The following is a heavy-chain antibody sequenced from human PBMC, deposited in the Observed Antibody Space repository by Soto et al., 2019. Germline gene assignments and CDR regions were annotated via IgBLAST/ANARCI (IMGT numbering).Heavy chain of an antibody. Sequence: QVQLQQWGAGLLKPSETLSLNCAVTGGSLSGYYWSWIRQPPGKGLEWIGEVKDGGHTNYSPSLRGRVTISSEPSINKFSLRLNSVAAGDKGVYYCARGQEGVVATHWDQGSLVTVSS. CDR3: ARGQEGVVATH. D-gene: IGHD5-12*01. J-gene: IGHJ4*02. CDR2: VKDGGHT. V-gene: IGHV4-34*01. CDR1: GGSLSGYY.